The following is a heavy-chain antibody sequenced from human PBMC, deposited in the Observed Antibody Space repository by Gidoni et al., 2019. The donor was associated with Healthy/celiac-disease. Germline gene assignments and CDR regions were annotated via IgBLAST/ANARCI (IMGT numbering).Heavy chain of an antibody. D-gene: IGHD3-22*01. CDR1: GFTFSSYA. J-gene: IGHJ4*02. CDR3: ARDPYYYDSSGYYPH. CDR2: ISYDGSNK. V-gene: IGHV3-30-3*01. Sequence: QVQLVESGGGVVQPGRSLRLSCAASGFTFSSYAMHWVRQAPGKGLEWVAVISYDGSNKYYADSVKGRFTISRDNSKNTLYLQMNSLRAEDTAVYYCARDPYYYDSSGYYPHWGQGTLVTVSS.